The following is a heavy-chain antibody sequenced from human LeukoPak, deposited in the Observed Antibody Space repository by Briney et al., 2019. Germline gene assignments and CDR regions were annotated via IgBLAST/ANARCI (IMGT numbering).Heavy chain of an antibody. D-gene: IGHD3-10*01. CDR3: ARIPDYYGADY. CDR1: GFTFSNYW. Sequence: PGGSLRLSCAASGFTFSNYWMHWVRQAPGKGLVWVSRIKGDGGSPTYADSVKGRFTISRDNAKHTLYLQMNSVRAEDTAVYYCARIPDYYGADYWGQGTLVTVSS. CDR2: IKGDGGSP. V-gene: IGHV3-74*01. J-gene: IGHJ4*02.